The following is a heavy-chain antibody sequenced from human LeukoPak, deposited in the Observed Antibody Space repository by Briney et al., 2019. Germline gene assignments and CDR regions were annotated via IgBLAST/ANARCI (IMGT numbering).Heavy chain of an antibody. D-gene: IGHD4-17*01. CDR1: GDSISSDGHS. Sequence: SETLSLTCGVSGDSISSDGHSWSWIRQPPGKGLEWVGYIYHSGAAYHNPSLKSRVTISVDTSKNQFSLKLSSVTAADTAVYYCAREKAVTTDWFDPWGQGTLVTVSS. V-gene: IGHV4-30-4*07. CDR3: AREKAVTTDWFDP. CDR2: IYHSGAA. J-gene: IGHJ5*02.